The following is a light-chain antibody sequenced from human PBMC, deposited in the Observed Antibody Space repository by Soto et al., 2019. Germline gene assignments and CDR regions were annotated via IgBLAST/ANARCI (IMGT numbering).Light chain of an antibody. Sequence: EIVLXXSXXRXSXSPGERATLSCRASQSVSNNYLAWYQQKPGQAPRLLIYGASNRATGIPDRFSGSGSGTDFTLTISRLEPEDFAVYYCQRYGSSPGTFGQGTKVDIK. CDR1: QSVSNNY. CDR2: GAS. V-gene: IGKV3-20*01. J-gene: IGKJ1*01. CDR3: QRYGSSPGT.